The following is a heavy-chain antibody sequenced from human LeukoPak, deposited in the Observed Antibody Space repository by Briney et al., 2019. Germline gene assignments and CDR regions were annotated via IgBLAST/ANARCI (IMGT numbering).Heavy chain of an antibody. CDR3: ASRPNYGGNPFDY. V-gene: IGHV4-39*01. CDR1: GGSISSSSYY. J-gene: IGHJ4*02. CDR2: IYYSGST. Sequence: KPSETLPLTCTVSGGSISSSSYYWGWIRQPPGKGLEWIGSIYYSGSTYYNPSLKSRVTISVDTSKNQFSLKLSSVTAADTAVYYCASRPNYGGNPFDYWGQGTLVTVSS. D-gene: IGHD4-23*01.